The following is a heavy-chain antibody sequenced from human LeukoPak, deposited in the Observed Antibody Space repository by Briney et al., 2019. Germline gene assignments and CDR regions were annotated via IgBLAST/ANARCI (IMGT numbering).Heavy chain of an antibody. CDR1: GFTFSSYA. D-gene: IGHD3-22*01. Sequence: GGSLRLSCAASGFTFSSYAMSWVRQAPGKGLEWVSAISGSDAGTYSADSVQGRFTISRDNSRNTLYLQMNSLRAEDTAVYYCAKDYYDSGGYVRLFDYWGQGTLVTVSS. CDR2: ISGSDAGT. V-gene: IGHV3-23*01. CDR3: AKDYYDSGGYVRLFDY. J-gene: IGHJ4*02.